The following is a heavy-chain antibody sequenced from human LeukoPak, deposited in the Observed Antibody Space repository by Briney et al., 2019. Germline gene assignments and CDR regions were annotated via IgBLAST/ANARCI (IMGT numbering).Heavy chain of an antibody. J-gene: IGHJ4*02. Sequence: SETLSLTCAVYGGSFSGYYWSWIRQPPGKGLEWIGEINHSGSTNYNPSLKSRVTISVDTSKNQFSLKLSSVTAADTAVYYCARAKGYSSSRYFDYWGQGTLVTVSS. CDR1: GGSFSGYY. D-gene: IGHD6-13*01. CDR2: INHSGST. CDR3: ARAKGYSSSRYFDY. V-gene: IGHV4-34*01.